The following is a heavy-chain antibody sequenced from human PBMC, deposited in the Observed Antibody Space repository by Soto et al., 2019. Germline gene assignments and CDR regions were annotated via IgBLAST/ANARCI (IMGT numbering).Heavy chain of an antibody. CDR3: ARSTIFGQRNMDV. J-gene: IGHJ6*02. CDR2: IIPIFGTA. Sequence: SVKVSCTASGGTFSSYAISWVRQAPGQGLEWMGGIIPIFGTANYAQKFQGRVTITADESTSTAYMELSSLRSEDTAVYYCARSTIFGQRNMDVWGQGTTVTVSS. D-gene: IGHD3-3*01. CDR1: GGTFSSYA. V-gene: IGHV1-69*13.